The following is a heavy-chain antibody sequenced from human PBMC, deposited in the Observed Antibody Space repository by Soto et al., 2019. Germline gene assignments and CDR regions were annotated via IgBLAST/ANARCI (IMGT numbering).Heavy chain of an antibody. D-gene: IGHD5-12*01. Sequence: ASVKVSCKASGYTFTSYGIAWMRQAPGQGLEWMGWISAYNGNTDYAQKVHGRVTMTSDTSTGTAYMELGSLRSDDTAVYYCARAVATITLWFPDYWGQGTLVTVS. CDR2: ISAYNGNT. J-gene: IGHJ4*02. CDR1: GYTFTSYG. V-gene: IGHV1-18*01. CDR3: ARAVATITLWFPDY.